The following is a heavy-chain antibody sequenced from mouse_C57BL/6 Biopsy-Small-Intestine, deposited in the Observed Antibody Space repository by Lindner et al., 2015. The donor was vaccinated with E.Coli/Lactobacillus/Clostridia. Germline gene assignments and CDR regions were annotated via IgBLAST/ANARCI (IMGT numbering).Heavy chain of an antibody. Sequence: VQLQESGAELVRPGSSVKMSCKTSGYTFTSYGINWVKQRPGHGLEWIGEILPGSGSTNFNEKFKGKATLTADKSSSTAYMELRSLTSEDSAVYFRARCYGSSYWYFDVWGTGTTVTVSS. D-gene: IGHD1-1*01. CDR1: GYTFTSYG. V-gene: IGHV1-81*01. CDR3: ARCYGSSYWYFDV. J-gene: IGHJ1*03. CDR2: ILPGSGST.